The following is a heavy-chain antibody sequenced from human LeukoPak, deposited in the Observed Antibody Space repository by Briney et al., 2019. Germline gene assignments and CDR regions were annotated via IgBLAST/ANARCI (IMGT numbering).Heavy chain of an antibody. D-gene: IGHD3-22*01. J-gene: IGHJ6*02. V-gene: IGHV3-30-3*01. CDR1: GSTFSSYS. CDR2: ISYDGSNK. Sequence: GGSLRLSCAASGSTFSSYSMHWVRQAPGKGLEWVAVISYDGSNKYNADSVKGRFTISRDNSKNTLYLQMNSLRREDTAEYYCARAEYDRSGSIYYYYGMDIWGQGTTVTVSS. CDR3: ARAEYDRSGSIYYYYGMDI.